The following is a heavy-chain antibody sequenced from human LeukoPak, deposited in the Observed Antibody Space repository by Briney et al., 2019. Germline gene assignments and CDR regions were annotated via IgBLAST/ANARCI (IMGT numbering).Heavy chain of an antibody. V-gene: IGHV1-3*03. J-gene: IGHJ3*01. CDR2: ISVGRGDS. Sequence: ASVKVSCKASGYTFTSYTIHWVRQAPGQSLEWMGWISVGRGDSKCSQEFQGRVTLTRDTSATTAYLEVSSLRPEDMAVYNCARERGIRDAFDFWGQGTMVTVSS. D-gene: IGHD1-14*01. CDR3: ARERGIRDAFDF. CDR1: GYTFTSYT.